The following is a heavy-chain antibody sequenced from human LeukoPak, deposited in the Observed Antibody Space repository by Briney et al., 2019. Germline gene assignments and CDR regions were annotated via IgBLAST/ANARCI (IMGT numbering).Heavy chain of an antibody. CDR2: IFPSGGEI. J-gene: IGHJ4*02. D-gene: IGHD2/OR15-2a*01. V-gene: IGHV3-23*01. CDR3: ATYRQVLLPFES. Sequence: GGSLRLSCEASGFTFSTFAMIWVRQPPGKGLEWVSGIFPSGGEIHYADSVRGRFTISRDNSKSTLSLQMNSLRAEDTAIYYCATYRQVLLPFESWGQGTLVTVSS. CDR1: GFTFSTFA.